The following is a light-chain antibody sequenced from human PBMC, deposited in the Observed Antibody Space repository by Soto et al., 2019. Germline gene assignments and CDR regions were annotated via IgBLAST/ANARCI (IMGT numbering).Light chain of an antibody. J-gene: IGKJ1*01. CDR1: QSISSW. CDR2: KAS. Sequence: DIQMTQSPSTLSASVGDRVTITCRASQSISSWLAWYQQKPGKAPKLLIYKASSLESWVPSRFSGSGSGTEFTLNISSLQPDDFATYYCQQYNSYPWTFDQGTKVEIK. CDR3: QQYNSYPWT. V-gene: IGKV1-5*03.